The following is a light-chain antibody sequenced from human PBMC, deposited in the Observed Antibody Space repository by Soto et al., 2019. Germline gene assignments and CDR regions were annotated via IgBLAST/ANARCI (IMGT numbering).Light chain of an antibody. CDR2: ANT. V-gene: IGLV1-40*01. Sequence: QSVLTQPPSVSGAPGQRVTISCTGSDANLGAHYDVNWYQQLPGPAPRLLIYANTNRPSGVPARFSGSRSGTSASLDITGIQAADEADYYSKSYDTTLSSYVFGTGTKVTV. J-gene: IGLJ1*01. CDR1: DANLGAHYD. CDR3: KSYDTTLSSYV.